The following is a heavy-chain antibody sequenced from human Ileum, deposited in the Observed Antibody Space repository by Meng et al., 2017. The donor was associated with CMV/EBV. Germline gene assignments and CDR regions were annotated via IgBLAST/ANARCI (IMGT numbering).Heavy chain of an antibody. V-gene: IGHV4-61*02. CDR2: IHTSGTT. D-gene: IGHD3/OR15-3a*01. J-gene: IGHJ2*01. CDR3: AGRRRDWGSGEGYFDL. CDR1: GDSINSGRHY. Sequence: VQMQKSGTGLAKPSRTPSLTCTAAGDSINSGRHYWGWIRQPAGKGLEWIGRIHTSGTTDYNPSLRSRITISVDTSKNQFSLNLSSVTAADTAVYFCAGRRRDWGSGEGYFDLWGRGTLVTVSS.